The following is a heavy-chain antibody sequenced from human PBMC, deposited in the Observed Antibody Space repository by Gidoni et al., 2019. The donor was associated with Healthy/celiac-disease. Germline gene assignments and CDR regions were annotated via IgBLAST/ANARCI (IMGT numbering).Heavy chain of an antibody. CDR2: IIPIFGTA. Sequence: WMGGIIPIFGTANYAQKFQGRVTITADKSTSTAYMELSRLRSEDTAVYYCARAGSVLRYFEGIDYWGQGTLVTVSS. D-gene: IGHD3-9*01. V-gene: IGHV1-69*06. CDR3: ARAGSVLRYFEGIDY. J-gene: IGHJ4*02.